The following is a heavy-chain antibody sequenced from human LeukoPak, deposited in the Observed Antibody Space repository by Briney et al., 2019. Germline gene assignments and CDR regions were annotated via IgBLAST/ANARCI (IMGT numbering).Heavy chain of an antibody. CDR3: AREVGGTTFTSSPYYYGMDV. CDR1: EFTFSRFN. J-gene: IGHJ6*02. Sequence: GGSLRLSCTASEFTFSRFNMNWVRQAPGKGLEWVSYISSSSSSIYYADSVKGRFTISRNNSKNTLYLQMNSLRAEDTAVYYCAREVGGTTFTSSPYYYGMDVWGQGTTVTVSS. CDR2: ISSSSSSI. D-gene: IGHD1-7*01. V-gene: IGHV3-48*01.